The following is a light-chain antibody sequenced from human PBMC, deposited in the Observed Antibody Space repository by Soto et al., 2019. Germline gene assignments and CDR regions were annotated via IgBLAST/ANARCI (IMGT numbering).Light chain of an antibody. CDR1: QDISKN. V-gene: IGKV1-16*02. CDR2: AAS. Sequence: DIQMTQSPSSLSASVGDRVTITCRASQDISKNLDWFQQKPGKAPKSLIYAASNLQSGVPSKFSGSGSGTDFTLTISSLQPEDSATSYCRQYKSFPITFGQGTRLEIE. J-gene: IGKJ5*01. CDR3: RQYKSFPIT.